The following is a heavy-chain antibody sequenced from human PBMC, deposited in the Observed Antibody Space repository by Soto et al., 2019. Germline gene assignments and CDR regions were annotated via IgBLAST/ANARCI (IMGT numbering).Heavy chain of an antibody. V-gene: IGHV3-15*01. D-gene: IGHD6-19*01. CDR2: IKSKTDGGTT. J-gene: IGHJ6*03. CDR3: TTDEGSGIAVAGKWDYYYMDV. CDR1: GFTFSNAW. Sequence: GGSLRLSCAASGFTFSNAWMSWVRQAPGKGLEWVGRIKSKTDGGTTDYAAPVKGRFTISRDDSKNTLYLQMNSLKTEDTAVYYCTTDEGSGIAVAGKWDYYYMDVWGKGTTVTVSS.